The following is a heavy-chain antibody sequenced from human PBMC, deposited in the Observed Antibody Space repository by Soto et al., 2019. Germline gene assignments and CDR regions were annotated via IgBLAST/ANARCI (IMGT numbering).Heavy chain of an antibody. CDR3: ASSFGGYCSIRGFGSCYSWTGLLLDY. V-gene: IGHV5-51*04. J-gene: IGHJ4*02. CDR1: GYSFTSYW. Sequence: PGGFIELSWKGSGYSFTSYWSGWVSQLHGKGLEWMGISCRGDSDTSYRPSLQGQITISPDKPTSTAYLQWSSRKAWDTAMYYCASSFGGYCSIRGFGSCYSWTGLLLDYWVKGTLVPVSS. CDR2: SCRGDSDT. D-gene: IGHD2-15*01.